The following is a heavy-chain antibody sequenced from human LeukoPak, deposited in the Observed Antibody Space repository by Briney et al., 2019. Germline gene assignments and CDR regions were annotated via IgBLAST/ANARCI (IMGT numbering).Heavy chain of an antibody. CDR2: INHSGST. CDR3: ARGRGGRDRFDY. V-gene: IGHV4-34*01. Sequence: SETLSLTCPVYGGSFSGYYWSWIRQPPGKGLEWIGEINHSGSTNYNPSLKSRVTISVDTSKNQFSLKLSSVTAADTAVYYCARGRGGRDRFDYWGQGTLVTVSS. CDR1: GGSFSGYY. D-gene: IGHD3-16*01. J-gene: IGHJ4*02.